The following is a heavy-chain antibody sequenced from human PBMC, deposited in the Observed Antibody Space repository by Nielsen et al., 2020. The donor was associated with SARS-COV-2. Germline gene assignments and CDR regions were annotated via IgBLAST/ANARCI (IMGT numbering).Heavy chain of an antibody. CDR1: GFTFSSYD. Sequence: GGSLRLSCAASGFTFSSYDMHWVRQATGKGLEWVSAIGTAGDTYYPGSVKGRFTISRENAKNSLYLQMNSLRAGDTAVYYCARDSRLDGMDVWGQGTMVTVSS. CDR3: ARDSRLDGMDV. D-gene: IGHD2/OR15-2a*01. V-gene: IGHV3-13*04. J-gene: IGHJ6*02. CDR2: IGTAGDT.